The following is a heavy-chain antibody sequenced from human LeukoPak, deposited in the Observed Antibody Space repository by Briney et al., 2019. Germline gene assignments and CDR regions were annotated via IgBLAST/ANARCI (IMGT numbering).Heavy chain of an antibody. CDR2: IWYDGSNK. Sequence: GGSLRPSCAASGFTFSSYGMHWVRQAPGKGREWVAVIWYDGSNKYYVDSVKGRFTISRDNSKNTLYLQMNSLRAEDTAVYYCARDPGLLWFFDYWGQGTLVTVSS. D-gene: IGHD3-10*01. V-gene: IGHV3-33*01. CDR3: ARDPGLLWFFDY. CDR1: GFTFSSYG. J-gene: IGHJ4*02.